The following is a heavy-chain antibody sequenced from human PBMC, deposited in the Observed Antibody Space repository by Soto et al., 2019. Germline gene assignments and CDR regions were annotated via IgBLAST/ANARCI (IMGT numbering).Heavy chain of an antibody. D-gene: IGHD1-1*01. Sequence: EVQLVESGGGLVQPGGSLRLSCAASGFTFSNYWMHWVRQAPGKGLVWVSRIKYDESATNYADSVNGRFTISRDNAKDTVYLQMNGLRVDDTAVYYCVRGAWKYYYVDVWCKGTTVTVSS. CDR3: VRGAWKYYYVDV. CDR1: GFTFSNYW. CDR2: IKYDESAT. J-gene: IGHJ6*03. V-gene: IGHV3-74*01.